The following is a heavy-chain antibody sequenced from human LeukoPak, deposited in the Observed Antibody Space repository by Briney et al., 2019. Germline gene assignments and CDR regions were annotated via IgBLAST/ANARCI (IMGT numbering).Heavy chain of an antibody. V-gene: IGHV3-23*01. CDR2: ISGSAVIT. D-gene: IGHD1-14*01. CDR1: GLSFINYG. Sequence: GGSLRLSCAASGLSFINYGMTWVRQAPGKGLEWVSAISGSAVITFYADSVKGRFTISRDNSKNTLYLQMNSLRAEDTAVYYCARDRVQASTTPPDYWGQGTLVTVSS. CDR3: ARDRVQASTTPPDY. J-gene: IGHJ4*02.